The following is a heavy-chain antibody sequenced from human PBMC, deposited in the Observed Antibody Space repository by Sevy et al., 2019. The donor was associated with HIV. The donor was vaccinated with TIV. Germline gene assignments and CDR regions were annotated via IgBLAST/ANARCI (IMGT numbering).Heavy chain of an antibody. D-gene: IGHD1-26*01. CDR1: GNSFSTYW. CDR2: IYPGDSVP. Sequence: GESLKISCNGSGNSFSTYWIAWVRQMPGKGLEWMGIIYPGDSVPRYRPSFQGHVIISADKSINTTYLQWSSLEASDTAIYYCARLREEGDYFDYWGQGTLVTVSS. J-gene: IGHJ4*02. CDR3: ARLREEGDYFDY. V-gene: IGHV5-51*01.